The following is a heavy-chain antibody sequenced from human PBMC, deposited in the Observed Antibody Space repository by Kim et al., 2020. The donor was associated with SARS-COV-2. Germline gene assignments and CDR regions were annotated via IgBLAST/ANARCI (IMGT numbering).Heavy chain of an antibody. CDR3: ARESAFGGVIGNYGMDV. D-gene: IGHD3-16*01. Sequence: VKGRFTISRDNSKNTLYLQMNSLRAEDTAVYYCARESAFGGVIGNYGMDVWGQGTTVTVSS. V-gene: IGHV3-30*07. J-gene: IGHJ6*02.